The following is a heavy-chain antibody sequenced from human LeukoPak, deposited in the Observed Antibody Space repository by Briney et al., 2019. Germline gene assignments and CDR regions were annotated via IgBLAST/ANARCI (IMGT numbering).Heavy chain of an antibody. J-gene: IGHJ4*02. CDR2: IKSKTDGGTT. Sequence: GGSLRLSCAVSGFTFSNAWMSWVRQAPGKGLEWVGRIKSKTDGGTTDYAAPVKGRFTISRDDSKNTLYLQMNSLKTEDTAVYYCTSTIFGVVIDYWGQGTLVTVSS. D-gene: IGHD3-3*01. CDR3: TSTIFGVVIDY. V-gene: IGHV3-15*01. CDR1: GFTFSNAW.